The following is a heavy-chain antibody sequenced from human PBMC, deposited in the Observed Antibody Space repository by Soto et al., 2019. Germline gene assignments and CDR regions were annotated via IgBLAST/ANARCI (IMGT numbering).Heavy chain of an antibody. CDR3: ARYGAHDYSNYDAFDI. CDR2: ISSSGSTI. CDR1: GFTFSDYY. D-gene: IGHD4-4*01. J-gene: IGHJ3*02. V-gene: IGHV3-11*01. Sequence: GGSLRLSCAASGFTFSDYYMSWIRQAPGKGLEWVSYISSSGSTIYYADSVKGRFTISRDNAKNSLYLQMNSLRAEDTAVYYCARYGAHDYSNYDAFDIWGQGTMVTVSS.